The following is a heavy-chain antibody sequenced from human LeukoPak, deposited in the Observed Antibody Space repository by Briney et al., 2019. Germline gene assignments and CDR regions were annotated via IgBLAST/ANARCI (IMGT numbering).Heavy chain of an antibody. CDR2: ISAYNGNT. V-gene: IGHV1-18*04. D-gene: IGHD3-10*01. J-gene: IGHJ6*04. Sequence: ASVKVSCKASGYTFTSYGISWVRQAPGQGLEWMGWISAYNGNTNYAQKLQGRVTMTTDTSTSTAYMELRSLRSDDTAVYYCARDRGSGSYYSPDCYYYGMDVWGKGTTVTVSS. CDR3: ARDRGSGSYYSPDCYYYGMDV. CDR1: GYTFTSYG.